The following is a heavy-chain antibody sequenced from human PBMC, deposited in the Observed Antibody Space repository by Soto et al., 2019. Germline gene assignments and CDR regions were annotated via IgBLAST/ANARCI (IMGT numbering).Heavy chain of an antibody. CDR1: GYTFTSYG. J-gene: IGHJ4*02. CDR2: ISAYNGNT. D-gene: IGHD3-22*01. CDR3: ERVSNYYDSYYFDY. Sequence: ASVKVSCKASGYTFTSYGISWVRQAPGQGLEWMGWISAYNGNTNYAQKLQGRVTMTTDTSTSTAYMELRSLRSDDTAVYYCERVSNYYDSYYFDYWGQGTLVTVSS. V-gene: IGHV1-18*01.